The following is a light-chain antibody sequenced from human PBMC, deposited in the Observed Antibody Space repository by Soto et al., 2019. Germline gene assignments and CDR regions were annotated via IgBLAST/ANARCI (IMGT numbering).Light chain of an antibody. CDR2: AAS. J-gene: IGKJ2*01. CDR3: QQYGDSPPNP. V-gene: IGKV3-20*01. CDR1: QSVNSRF. Sequence: EIVLTQSPGTLSLSPGESATLSCRASQSVNSRFLAWYQHKPGQAPRLLIYAASTRATGIPDRFSGSASGTAFTLTISRLEPEDFAVYYRQQYGDSPPNPFGQGTKLEIK.